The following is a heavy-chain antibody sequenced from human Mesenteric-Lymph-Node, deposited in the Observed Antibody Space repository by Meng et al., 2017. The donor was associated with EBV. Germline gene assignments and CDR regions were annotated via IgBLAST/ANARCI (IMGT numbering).Heavy chain of an antibody. J-gene: IGHJ5*02. D-gene: IGHD3-22*01. CDR2: VDHRGST. CDR1: GGSFSGYY. V-gene: IGHV4-34*01. CDR3: ARAQWRRGYGLFLTKGDSFDP. Sequence: QQQQVGPGLLKPSETLSLTCDVYGGSFSGYYWSWILQPPEKGLEWIGEVDHRGSTNYNPSLKSRVTISLDTSKNQFSLKLTSVTAADTAVYYCARAQWRRGYGLFLTKGDSFDPWGQGTPVTVSS.